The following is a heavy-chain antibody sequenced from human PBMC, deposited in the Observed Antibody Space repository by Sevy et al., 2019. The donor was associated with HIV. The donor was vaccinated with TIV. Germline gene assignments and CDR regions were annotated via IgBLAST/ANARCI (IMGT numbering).Heavy chain of an antibody. Sequence: GRSLRLSCAASGFNFNMYRMNWVRQAPGKGLEWVSSISSSSSDIKYADSVKGRFTVSRDNAKNSLFLQMNSLRAEDTAVYYCATLLMWFGELPRGLDYWGQGALVTVSS. CDR2: ISSSSSDI. CDR3: ATLLMWFGELPRGLDY. J-gene: IGHJ4*02. D-gene: IGHD3-10*01. CDR1: GFNFNMYR. V-gene: IGHV3-21*01.